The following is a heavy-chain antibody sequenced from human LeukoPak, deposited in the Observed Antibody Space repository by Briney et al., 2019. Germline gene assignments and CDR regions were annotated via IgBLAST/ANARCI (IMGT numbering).Heavy chain of an antibody. V-gene: IGHV3-30*02. J-gene: IGHJ4*02. CDR1: GFTFSSYG. Sequence: GRSLRLSCAASGFTFSSYGMHWVHQAPGKGLEWVAFIRYDGSNKYYADSVKGRFTISRDNSKNTLYLQMNSLRAEDTAVYYCAKDYDILTGAPDFDYWGQGTLVTVSS. D-gene: IGHD3-9*01. CDR2: IRYDGSNK. CDR3: AKDYDILTGAPDFDY.